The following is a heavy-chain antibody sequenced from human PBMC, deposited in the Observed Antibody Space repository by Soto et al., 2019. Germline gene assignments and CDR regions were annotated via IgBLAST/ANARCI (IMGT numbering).Heavy chain of an antibody. CDR1: GGSFSGYY. CDR3: ARSRTYTCYYDCRGYRANWFDP. Sequence: SETLSLTCAVYGGSFSGYYWSWIRQPPGKGLEWIGEINHSGSTNYSPSLKSRVTISVDTSKNQFSLKLSSVTAADTAVYYCARSRTYTCYYDCRGYRANWFDPWGQGTLVTVSS. CDR2: INHSGST. V-gene: IGHV4-34*01. J-gene: IGHJ5*02. D-gene: IGHD3-22*01.